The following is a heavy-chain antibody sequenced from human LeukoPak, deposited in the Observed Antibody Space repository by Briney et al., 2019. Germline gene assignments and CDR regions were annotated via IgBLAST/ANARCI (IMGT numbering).Heavy chain of an antibody. J-gene: IGHJ3*02. CDR1: DGSISSGSNY. D-gene: IGHD3-10*01. CDR3: ARSDGYGLVGI. V-gene: IGHV4-39*07. Sequence: SETLSLSCNVSDGSISSGSNYWGWIRQPPGKTLEWIGSIYSSGSTYYNPSLKSRVFILMDTSKNHFSLTLSSVTAADTAVYYCARSDGYGLVGIWGQGTMVTVSS. CDR2: IYSSGST.